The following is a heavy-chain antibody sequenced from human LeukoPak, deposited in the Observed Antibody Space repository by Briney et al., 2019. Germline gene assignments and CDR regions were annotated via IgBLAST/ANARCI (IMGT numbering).Heavy chain of an antibody. CDR1: GGSISSSSYY. CDR2: IYYSGST. Sequence: SETLSLTCTVSGGSISSSSYYWGWIRQPPGKGLEWIGSIYYSGSTYYNPSLKSRVTISVDTSKNQFSLKLSSVTAADTAVYYCARPSAYSSSPGASDIWGQGTMVTVSS. J-gene: IGHJ3*02. CDR3: ARPSAYSSSPGASDI. D-gene: IGHD6-6*01. V-gene: IGHV4-39*01.